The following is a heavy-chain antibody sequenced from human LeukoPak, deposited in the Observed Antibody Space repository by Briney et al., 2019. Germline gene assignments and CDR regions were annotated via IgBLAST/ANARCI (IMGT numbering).Heavy chain of an antibody. D-gene: IGHD3-22*01. CDR1: GGTFSSYT. CDR3: ARYQYYYDSSGYPVDY. CDR2: IIPIPGIA. J-gene: IGHJ4*02. Sequence: SVKVSCKASGGTFSSYTISWVRQAPGQGLEWMGRIIPIPGIANYAQKFQGRVTITADKSTSTAYMELSSLRSEDTAVSYCARYQYYYDSSGYPVDYWGQGTLVTVSS. V-gene: IGHV1-69*02.